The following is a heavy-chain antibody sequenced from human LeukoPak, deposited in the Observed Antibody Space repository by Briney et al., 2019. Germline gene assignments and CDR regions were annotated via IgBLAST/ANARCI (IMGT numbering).Heavy chain of an antibody. V-gene: IGHV1-2*02. D-gene: IGHD2-15*01. CDR3: ARGYCSGGSCYRYNWFDP. CDR1: GYTFTGYY. CDR2: INPNSGGT. Sequence: GASVKVSCKASGYTFTGYYLHWVQQAPGQGLEWMGWINPNSGGTNYAQKFQGRVTMTRDTSISTAYMELSRLRSDDTAVYYCARGYCSGGSCYRYNWFDPWGQGTLVTVSS. J-gene: IGHJ5*02.